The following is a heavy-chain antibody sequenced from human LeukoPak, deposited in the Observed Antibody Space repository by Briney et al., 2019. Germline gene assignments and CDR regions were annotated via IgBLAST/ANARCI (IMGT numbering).Heavy chain of an antibody. CDR3: ARDQAPYYYDSSGYSNLDY. V-gene: IGHV1-69*04. J-gene: IGHJ4*02. D-gene: IGHD3-22*01. CDR1: GGTFSSYA. Sequence: SVKVSCKASGGTFSSYAISWVRPAPGQGLEWMGRIIPILGIANYAQKFQGRVTITADKSTSTAYMELSSLRSEDTAVYYCARDQAPYYYDSSGYSNLDYWGQGTLVTVSS. CDR2: IIPILGIA.